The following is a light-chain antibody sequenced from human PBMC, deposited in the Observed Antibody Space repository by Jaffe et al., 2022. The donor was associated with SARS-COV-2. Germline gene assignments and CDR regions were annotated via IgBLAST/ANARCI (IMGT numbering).Light chain of an antibody. CDR3: EAWDDSLNGRV. CDR1: SSNIGSNT. CDR2: SYN. Sequence: QSVLTQPPSASGTPGQRVTISCSGSSSNIGSNTVNWYQQLPGTAPKVLIYSYNQRPSGVPDRFSGSKSGTSASLAISGLQSEDEADYYCEAWDDSLNGRVFGGGTKLTVL. J-gene: IGLJ3*02. V-gene: IGLV1-44*01.